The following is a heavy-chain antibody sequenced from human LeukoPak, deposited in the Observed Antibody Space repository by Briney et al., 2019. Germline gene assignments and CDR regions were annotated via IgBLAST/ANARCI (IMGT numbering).Heavy chain of an antibody. CDR1: GGSISSYY. CDR2: IYYSGST. CDR3: ARGLEYFDSSGYYPGDAFDI. Sequence: SETLSLTCTVSGGSISSYYWSWIRQPPGKGLEWIGYIYYSGSTNYNPSLKSRVTISLDTSKNQFSLKLRSVTAADTAVYYCARGLEYFDSSGYYPGDAFDIWGQGTMVTVSS. J-gene: IGHJ3*02. V-gene: IGHV4-59*01. D-gene: IGHD3-22*01.